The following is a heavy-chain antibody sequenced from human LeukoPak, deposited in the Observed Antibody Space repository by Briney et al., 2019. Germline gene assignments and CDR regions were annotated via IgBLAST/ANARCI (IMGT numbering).Heavy chain of an antibody. CDR1: GGSINSGDHY. CDR2: IFSAGST. D-gene: IGHD5-12*01. J-gene: IGHJ4*02. CDR3: ARDRGGWLRPYFDS. V-gene: IGHV4-30-4*08. Sequence: SQTLSLTCTVSGGSINSGDHYWSWIRQSPGKGPEWIGYIFSAGSTYYNPSLQSRLTISQDKSTNQFFLKLTSVTAADTAVYYCARDRGGWLRPYFDSWGLGTLVTVSS.